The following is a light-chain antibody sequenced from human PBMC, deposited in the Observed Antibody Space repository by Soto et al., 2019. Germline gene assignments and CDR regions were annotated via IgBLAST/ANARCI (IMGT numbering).Light chain of an antibody. CDR1: SSDVGGYNY. CDR2: DVS. V-gene: IGLV2-14*01. Sequence: LTQPASVSGSPGQSITISCTGTSSDVGGYNYVSWYQQYPGKAPKLMIYDVSYRPSGVSNRFSGSKSGNTASLTISGLQAEDEADYYCSSYTSISSPLYVFGTGTKVTVL. CDR3: SSYTSISSPLYV. J-gene: IGLJ1*01.